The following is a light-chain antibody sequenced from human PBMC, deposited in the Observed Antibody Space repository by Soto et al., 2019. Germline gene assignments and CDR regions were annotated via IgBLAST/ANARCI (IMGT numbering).Light chain of an antibody. CDR1: QTVISN. V-gene: IGKV3-15*01. CDR2: DAS. Sequence: DIVLTQSPATLSVSPGEKATLSCRASQTVISNLAWYQQKPGQAPRLLIYDASTRATGVPVRFSGSGFGTEFTLAIIGLQSEDVGIYFCQQYTKWPPGMTFGGGTKVEIK. J-gene: IGKJ4*01. CDR3: QQYTKWPPGMT.